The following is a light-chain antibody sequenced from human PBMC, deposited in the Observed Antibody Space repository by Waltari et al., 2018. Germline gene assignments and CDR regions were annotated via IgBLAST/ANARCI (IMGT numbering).Light chain of an antibody. CDR2: AAS. CDR1: QSISSY. J-gene: IGKJ4*01. CDR3: QQSYSTPAT. V-gene: IGKV1-39*01. Sequence: DIQMTQSPSSLSASVGARVTITCRASQSISSYLNCYQQKPGKAPKLLIYAASSLQSEVPSRFSGSGSGTDFTLTISSLQPEDFATYYCQQSYSTPATFGGGTKVEIK.